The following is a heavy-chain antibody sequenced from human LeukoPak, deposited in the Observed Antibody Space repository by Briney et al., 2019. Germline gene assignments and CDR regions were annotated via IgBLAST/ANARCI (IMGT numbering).Heavy chain of an antibody. V-gene: IGHV4-34*01. CDR2: INHSGST. J-gene: IGHJ4*02. CDR1: GGSFSGYY. D-gene: IGHD6-6*01. Sequence: SETLSLTCAVYGGSFSGYYWSWIRQPPGKGLEWIGEINHSGSTNYNPSLKSRVTISVDTSKNQFSLKLSSVTAADTAVYYCARRRLGRVAAQGSFDYWGQGTLVTVSS. CDR3: ARRRLGRVAAQGSFDY.